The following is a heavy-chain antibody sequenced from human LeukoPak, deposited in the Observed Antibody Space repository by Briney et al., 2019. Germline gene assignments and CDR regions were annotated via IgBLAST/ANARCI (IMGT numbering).Heavy chain of an antibody. V-gene: IGHV3-21*01. D-gene: IGHD5-12*01. J-gene: IGHJ4*02. CDR1: GFTFNSYR. CDR3: ARGGNSGYDCDY. Sequence: PGGSLRLSCAASGFTFNSYRMNWVRQAPGKGLEWVASISSSSSYIYYADSVKGRFTISRDNAKNSLYLQMNSLRAEDTAVYYCARGGNSGYDCDYWGQGTLVTVSS. CDR2: ISSSSSYI.